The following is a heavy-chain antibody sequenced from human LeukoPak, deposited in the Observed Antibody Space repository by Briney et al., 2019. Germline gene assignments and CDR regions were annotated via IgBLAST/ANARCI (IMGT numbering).Heavy chain of an antibody. CDR3: AKQQVAYYYYYGMDV. J-gene: IGHJ6*04. CDR2: IYPGDSDT. D-gene: IGHD2-15*01. Sequence: GEPLKISCKASGYSFTTYWIAWVRQMPGKGLEWMGIIYPGDSDTRYSPSFQGQVTISADKSITTAFLQWSSLKASDTAMYYCAKQQVAYYYYYGMDVWGKGTTVTVSS. CDR1: GYSFTTYW. V-gene: IGHV5-51*01.